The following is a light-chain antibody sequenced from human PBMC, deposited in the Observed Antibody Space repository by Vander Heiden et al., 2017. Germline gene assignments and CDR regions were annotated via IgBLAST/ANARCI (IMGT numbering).Light chain of an antibody. J-gene: IGKJ1*01. CDR2: KAS. Sequence: DIQMTQSPSTLSASVGDRVTITCRASQSISSWLAWYQQKPGKAPKLLIYKASSLESGVPSRFSGSGSGTEFTLTISSLQPDDFATYDGQQYETFGQGTKVEIK. CDR3: QQYET. V-gene: IGKV1-5*03. CDR1: QSISSW.